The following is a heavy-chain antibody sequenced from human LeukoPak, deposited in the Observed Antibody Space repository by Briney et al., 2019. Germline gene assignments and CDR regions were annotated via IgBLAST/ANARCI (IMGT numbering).Heavy chain of an antibody. Sequence: GGSLRLSCAASGFTFSTYSMNWVRQAPGKGLEWISFISPSSRTIYYADSVRGRFTISRDNAEKSLYLQMNSLRAEDTAVYYCARGTLRFFARWGQGTLVTVSS. D-gene: IGHD3-16*01. CDR3: ARGTLRFFAR. V-gene: IGHV3-48*01. J-gene: IGHJ5*02. CDR1: GFTFSTYS. CDR2: ISPSSRTI.